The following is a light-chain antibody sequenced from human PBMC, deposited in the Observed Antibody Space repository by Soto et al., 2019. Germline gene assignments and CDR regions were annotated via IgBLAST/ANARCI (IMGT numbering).Light chain of an antibody. CDR3: HQYGSSPTT. CDR1: QYVGTR. J-gene: IGKJ1*01. CDR2: NAS. Sequence: VLTQSPATLSSSKGETATLSCRASQYVGTRLAWYQQKPGQAPRLLIYNASNRATGIPDRFSGSGSGTDFTLTISRLEPEDSAVYYCHQYGSSPTTFGQGTKVDI. V-gene: IGKV3-20*01.